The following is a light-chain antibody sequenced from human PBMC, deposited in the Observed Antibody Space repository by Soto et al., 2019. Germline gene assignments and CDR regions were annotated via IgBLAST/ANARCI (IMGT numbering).Light chain of an antibody. J-gene: IGLJ1*01. V-gene: IGLV2-8*01. CDR3: SSYSSSTTLKV. Sequence: QSALTQPPSASGSPGQSVTISCTGTSSDVGAYNYVSWFQQHPGEAPKLIISEVNKRPSGVPNRFSGSKSGNTASLTISGLQAEDEADYYCSSYSSSTTLKVFGTGTKVTVL. CDR2: EVN. CDR1: SSDVGAYNY.